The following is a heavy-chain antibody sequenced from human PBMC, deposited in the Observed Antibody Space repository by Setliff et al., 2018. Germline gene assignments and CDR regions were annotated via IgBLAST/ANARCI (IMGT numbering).Heavy chain of an antibody. CDR3: ARPGRGHAGPDFDY. V-gene: IGHV4-4*02. D-gene: IGHD3-10*01. Sequence: PSETLSLTCAVSGGSISSSNWWSWVRQPPGKGLEWIGEIYHSGSTNYNPSPKSRVTISVDKSKNQFSLKLSSVTAADTAVYYCARPGRGHAGPDFDYWGRGTLVTVSS. J-gene: IGHJ4*02. CDR2: IYHSGST. CDR1: GGSISSSNW.